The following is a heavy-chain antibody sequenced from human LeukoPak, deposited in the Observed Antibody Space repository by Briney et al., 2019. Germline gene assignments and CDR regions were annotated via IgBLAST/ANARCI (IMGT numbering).Heavy chain of an antibody. J-gene: IGHJ5*02. Sequence: SETLSLTCTVSGGSISSYYWSWIRQPAGKGLEWIGRIYTSGSTNYNPSLKSRVTMSVDTSKNQFSLKLSSVTAADTAVYYCARLSYYYDSSGSGGWFDPWGQGTLVTVSS. CDR2: IYTSGST. CDR3: ARLSYYYDSSGSGGWFDP. V-gene: IGHV4-4*07. D-gene: IGHD3-22*01. CDR1: GGSISSYY.